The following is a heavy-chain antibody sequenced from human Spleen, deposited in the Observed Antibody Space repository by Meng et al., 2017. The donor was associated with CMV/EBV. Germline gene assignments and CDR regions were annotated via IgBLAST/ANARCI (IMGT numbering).Heavy chain of an antibody. D-gene: IGHD4-17*01. CDR2: LRYDGNNE. V-gene: IGHV3-30*02. CDR3: AKDLTTSRGMDV. Sequence: GESLKISCAASGFTFSNYDMHWVRQAPGKGLEWVAFLRYDGNNEYYADSVKGRFTISRDNSKNTLYLQMNSLRAEDTAVYYCAKDLTTSRGMDVWGQGTTVTVSS. CDR1: GFTFSNYD. J-gene: IGHJ6*02.